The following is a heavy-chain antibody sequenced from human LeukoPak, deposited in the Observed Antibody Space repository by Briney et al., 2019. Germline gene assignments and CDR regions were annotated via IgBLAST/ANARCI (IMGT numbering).Heavy chain of an antibody. Sequence: GRSLRLPCAASGLTLSSYGMAWVGQAPGKGLEWVAVIWYDGSNKYYADSVKGRFTISRDNSKNTLYLQMNSLRPEGPGVYYCAKYILMARGVIPYYIDVGGKGTTVTVSS. J-gene: IGHJ6*03. CDR3: AKYILMARGVIPYYIDV. CDR1: GLTLSSYG. CDR2: IWYDGSNK. D-gene: IGHD3-10*01. V-gene: IGHV3-33*06.